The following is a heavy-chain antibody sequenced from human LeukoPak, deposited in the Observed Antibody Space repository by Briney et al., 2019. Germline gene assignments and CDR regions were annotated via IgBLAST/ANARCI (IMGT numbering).Heavy chain of an antibody. J-gene: IGHJ4*02. CDR2: IYYTGGT. V-gene: IGHV4-59*01. Sequence: SETLYLTCTVSGDSISPYYWGWIRQPPGKGLEWVGCIYYTGGTNYNPSLKSRITISVDTSKSQFSLRLSSVTAADTAVYYCAREGGPYRPLDYSGQGTLVTVAS. CDR3: AREGGPYRPLDY. CDR1: GDSISPYY.